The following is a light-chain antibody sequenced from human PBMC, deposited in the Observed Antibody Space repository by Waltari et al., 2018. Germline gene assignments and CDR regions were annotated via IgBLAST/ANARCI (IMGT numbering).Light chain of an antibody. CDR1: QSVSSY. V-gene: IGKV3-11*01. CDR2: DAS. CDR3: QQRSNWPPT. J-gene: IGKJ2*01. Sequence: EIVLTPSPATLSLSPGESATLSCRASQSVSSYLAWYQQKPGQAPRLLIYDASNRATGIPARFSGSGSGTDFTLTISSLEPEDFAVYYCQQRSNWPPTFGQGTKLEIK.